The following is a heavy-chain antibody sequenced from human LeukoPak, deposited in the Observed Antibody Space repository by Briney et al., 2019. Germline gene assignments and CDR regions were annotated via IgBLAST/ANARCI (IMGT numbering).Heavy chain of an antibody. CDR3: ARVSSSPDYYYYGLDV. CDR1: GYTFTSYD. V-gene: IGHV1-18*01. J-gene: IGHJ6*02. CDR2: XSSYKGNT. D-gene: IGHD6-19*01. Sequence: ASVKVSCKASGYTFTSYDISWVRQAPGXXXXXMGWXSSYKGNTNYAQKVQGRVTMTTDTSTSTAYMELTSLRSDDTAVYYCARVSSSPDYYYYGLDVWGQGTTVIVSS.